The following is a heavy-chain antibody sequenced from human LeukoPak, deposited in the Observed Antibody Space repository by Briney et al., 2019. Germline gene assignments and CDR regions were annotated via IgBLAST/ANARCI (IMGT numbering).Heavy chain of an antibody. Sequence: GGSLRLSCAASGFTFSSYWMIWVRQAPGKGLEWVANIKEDGNEKYYVDSVRRRFTISRDNAENSLYLQMNSLRAEDTAVYFCARNPRVLDYWGQGTLVTVSS. J-gene: IGHJ4*02. CDR1: GFTFSSYW. CDR3: ARNPRVLDY. V-gene: IGHV3-7*01. CDR2: IKEDGNEK. D-gene: IGHD1-14*01.